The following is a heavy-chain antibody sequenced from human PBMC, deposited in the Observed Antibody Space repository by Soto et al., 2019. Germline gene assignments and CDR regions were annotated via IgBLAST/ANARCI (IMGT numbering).Heavy chain of an antibody. CDR3: ARGGVVPAAPKGRDYYYYMDV. V-gene: IGHV3-7*01. CDR2: IKQDGSEK. J-gene: IGHJ6*03. CDR1: GFTFSSYW. D-gene: IGHD2-2*01. Sequence: GGSLTLSCAASGFTFSSYWMSWVRQAPGKGLEWVANIKQDGSEKYYVDSVKGRFTISRDNAKNSLYLQMNSLRAEDTAVYYCARGGVVPAAPKGRDYYYYMDVWGKGTTVTVSS.